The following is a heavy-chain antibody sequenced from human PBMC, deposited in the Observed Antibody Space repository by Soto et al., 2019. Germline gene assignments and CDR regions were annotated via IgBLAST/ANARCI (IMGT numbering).Heavy chain of an antibody. Sequence: SETLSLTCAVSGGSISSGGYSWSWIRQPPGKGLEWIGYIFHSESTNYNPSLKSRVIMSVDTSKKQFSLKLTSVTAADTAVYYCARGLVRGGGLYYYYGLDVWGQGTTVTVSS. CDR3: ARGLVRGGGLYYYYGLDV. CDR2: IFHSEST. D-gene: IGHD3-10*01. V-gene: IGHV4-61*08. CDR1: GGSISSGGYS. J-gene: IGHJ6*02.